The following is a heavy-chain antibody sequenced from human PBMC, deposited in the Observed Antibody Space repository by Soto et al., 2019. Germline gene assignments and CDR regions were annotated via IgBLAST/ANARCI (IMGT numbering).Heavy chain of an antibody. J-gene: IGHJ4*02. CDR2: IYPGDSDT. V-gene: IGHV5-51*01. CDR3: ARRQDTYSSTNLEY. Sequence: PGEYLKISCNGSGYSFTSYWIGWVRQMPGKGLEWMGIIYPGDSDTRYSPSFQGQVTISADKSISTAYLQWSSLQASDTAMYHCARRQDTYSSTNLEYWGQGTLVPVSS. D-gene: IGHD6-13*01. CDR1: GYSFTSYW.